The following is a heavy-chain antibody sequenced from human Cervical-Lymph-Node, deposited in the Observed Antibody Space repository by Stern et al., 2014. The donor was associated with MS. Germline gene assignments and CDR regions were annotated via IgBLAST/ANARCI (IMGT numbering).Heavy chain of an antibody. CDR3: ARIREDGYLDY. CDR2: LDWDGDK. J-gene: IGHJ4*02. V-gene: IGHV2-70*17. CDR1: GFSLIERGVC. Sequence: ESGPALVKPTETLTLTCLFSGFSLIERGVCVTWIRQPPGKALEWLAPLDWDGDKFYRRSLETRLTIARDTSKRQVFLTMTSMEPVDTGTYYCARIREDGYLDYWGQGVLVTVSS. D-gene: IGHD5-24*01.